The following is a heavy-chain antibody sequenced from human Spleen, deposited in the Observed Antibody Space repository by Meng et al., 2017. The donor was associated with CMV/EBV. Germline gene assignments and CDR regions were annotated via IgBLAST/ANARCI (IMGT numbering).Heavy chain of an antibody. CDR2: ISGSGGST. CDR1: GFTFKNFA. J-gene: IGHJ4*02. D-gene: IGHD6-6*01. CDR3: AKPEYSSSSVDY. V-gene: IGHV3-23*01. Sequence: GESLKISCAASGFTFKNFAMSWVRQAPGKGLEWVSAISGSGGSTYYADSVKGRFTISRDNSKNTLYLQMNSLRAEDTAVYYCAKPEYSSSSVDYWGQGTLVTVSS.